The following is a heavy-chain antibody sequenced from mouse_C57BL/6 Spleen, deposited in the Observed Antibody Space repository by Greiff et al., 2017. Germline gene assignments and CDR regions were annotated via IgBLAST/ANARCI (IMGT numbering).Heavy chain of an antibody. CDR1: GFTFSSYG. Sequence: EVMLVESGGDLVKPGGSLKLSCAASGFTFSSYGMSWVRQTPDKRLEWVATISSGGSYTYYPDSVKGRFTISRDNAKNTLYLQMSSLKSEDTAMYYCARSPFITTVVAPYFDYWGQGTTLTVSS. CDR3: ARSPFITTVVAPYFDY. V-gene: IGHV5-6*01. CDR2: ISSGGSYT. J-gene: IGHJ2*01. D-gene: IGHD1-1*01.